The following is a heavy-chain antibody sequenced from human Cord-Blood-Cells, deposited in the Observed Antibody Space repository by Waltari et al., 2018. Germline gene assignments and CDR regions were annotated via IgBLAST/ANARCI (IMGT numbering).Heavy chain of an antibody. V-gene: IGHV3-30-3*01. J-gene: IGHJ6*02. D-gene: IGHD2-15*01. CDR2: ISYEGSNK. CDR1: GFTFSSYA. Sequence: QVQLVESGGGVVQPGRSLRLSCAASGFTFSSYAMHWVRQAPGKGRECVAVISYEGSNKYYADSVKGRFTISRDNSKNTLYLQMNSLRAEDTAVYYCARDCKKGGRYYYGMDVWGQGTTVTVSS. CDR3: ARDCKKGGRYYYGMDV.